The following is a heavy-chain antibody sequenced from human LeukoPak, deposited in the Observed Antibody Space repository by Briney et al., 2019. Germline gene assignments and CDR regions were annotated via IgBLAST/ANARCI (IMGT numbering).Heavy chain of an antibody. CDR3: ARGGGYINWFDP. CDR2: IIPIFGTA. J-gene: IGHJ5*02. V-gene: IGHV1-69*13. Sequence: SVKVSCKASGYTFTSYGISWVRQAPGQGLEWMGGIIPIFGTANYAQKFQGRVTITADESTSTAYMELSSLRSEDTAVYYCARGGGYINWFDPWGQGTLVTVSS. D-gene: IGHD3-22*01. CDR1: GYTFTSYG.